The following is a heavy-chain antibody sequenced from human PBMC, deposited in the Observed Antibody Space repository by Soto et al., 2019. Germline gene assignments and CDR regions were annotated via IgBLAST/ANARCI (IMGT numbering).Heavy chain of an antibody. CDR3: ARFPLWFGELDY. D-gene: IGHD3-10*01. Sequence: QLQLQESGSGLVRPSQTLSLTCTVSGASIGSGSYSWNRIRQPPGKGLEWIGYLHHSGDTYFNPPLRRRVSISVDRSNNQFSLKLISVTAADTAVYYCARFPLWFGELDYWGQGALVTVSS. CDR1: GASIGSGSYS. J-gene: IGHJ4*02. V-gene: IGHV4-30-2*01. CDR2: LHHSGDT.